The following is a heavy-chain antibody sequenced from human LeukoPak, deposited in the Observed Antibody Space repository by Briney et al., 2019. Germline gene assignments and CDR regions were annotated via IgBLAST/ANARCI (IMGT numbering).Heavy chain of an antibody. V-gene: IGHV3-30*18. J-gene: IGHJ4*02. D-gene: IGHD4-17*01. Sequence: GGSLRLSCAASGFSFISYGMHWVRQAPGKGLEWVGVISDDGRRKDYADSVKGRFTISRDNSKDTLYLQMDSLRAEDTAVYYCAKRPSDYGDYVSYFDYWAREPWSPSPQ. CDR1: GFSFISYG. CDR3: AKRPSDYGDYVSYFDY. CDR2: ISDDGRRK.